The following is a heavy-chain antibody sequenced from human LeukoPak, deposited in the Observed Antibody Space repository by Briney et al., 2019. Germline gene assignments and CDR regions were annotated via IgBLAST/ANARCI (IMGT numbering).Heavy chain of an antibody. V-gene: IGHV4-59*01. Sequence: SQTLSLTCTVSGGSINDYYWSWIRQPPGKGLEWIGYIYYSGGTDYNPSLKSRITISVDASKKRFSLKLRSVTAADTAAYYCARGGHTYSSSWSWFDPWGQGTLVTVSS. CDR1: GGSINDYY. CDR3: ARGGHTYSSSWSWFDP. J-gene: IGHJ5*02. D-gene: IGHD6-13*01. CDR2: IYYSGGT.